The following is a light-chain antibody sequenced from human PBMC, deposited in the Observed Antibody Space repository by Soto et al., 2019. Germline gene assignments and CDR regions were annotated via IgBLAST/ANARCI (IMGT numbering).Light chain of an antibody. CDR2: DAS. V-gene: IGKV1-5*01. CDR3: QQYYSAHPGT. CDR1: QTINNW. Sequence: IQMTQSPSTLSSSVGDRVTITCRASQTINNWLAWYQQKPGQAPKLLIYDASTLESGVPLSFSGSGSGTYFTLVIIRLQPDDFATYFCQQYYSAHPGTFGQGTRVEI. J-gene: IGKJ1*01.